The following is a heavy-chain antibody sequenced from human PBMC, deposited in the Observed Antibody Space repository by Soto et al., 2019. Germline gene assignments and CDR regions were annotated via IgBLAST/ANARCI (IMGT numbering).Heavy chain of an antibody. V-gene: IGHV4-34*01. J-gene: IGHJ5*02. Sequence: TGAVYGGSFSGYYWSLIRQPPGKGLEWIGEINHSGSTNYNPSLKSRVTISVDTSKNQFSLKLSSVTAADTAVYYCARGRYSSGLFDPWGQGTLVTVSS. CDR3: ARGRYSSGLFDP. D-gene: IGHD6-19*01. CDR1: GGSFSGYY. CDR2: INHSGST.